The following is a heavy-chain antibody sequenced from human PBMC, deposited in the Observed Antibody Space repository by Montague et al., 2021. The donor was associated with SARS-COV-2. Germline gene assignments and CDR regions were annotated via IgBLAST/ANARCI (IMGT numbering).Heavy chain of an antibody. Sequence: SETLSLTCTVSGGSISGYWWGCVRQPPGKGLEWFAEIHHTGITNFNPSLRSRVSISLDTSKNQFSLTLNSVTAADTTTYCCASHPVFQQLYSWGQGTLVSVSS. CDR3: ASHPVFQQLYS. D-gene: IGHD6-13*01. J-gene: IGHJ4*02. CDR2: IHHTGIT. CDR1: GGSISGYW. V-gene: IGHV4-59*12.